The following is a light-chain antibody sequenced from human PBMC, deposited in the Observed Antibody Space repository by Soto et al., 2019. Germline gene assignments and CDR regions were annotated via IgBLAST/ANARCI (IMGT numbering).Light chain of an antibody. V-gene: IGKV3-20*01. J-gene: IGKJ4*01. CDR3: QQHGSSPRT. Sequence: EIVLTQSPGTLSLSPGERATLSCRASERVSSTFLAWYQQKPGQAPRLLIYAASSRAPGIPDRFSASGSGTDFTLTIRRLEPEDFAVYYCQQHGSSPRTFGGGTKVEI. CDR1: ERVSSTF. CDR2: AAS.